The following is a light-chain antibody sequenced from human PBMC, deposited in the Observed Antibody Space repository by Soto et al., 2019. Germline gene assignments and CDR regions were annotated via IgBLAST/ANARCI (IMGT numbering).Light chain of an antibody. CDR3: CSYAGDYSYV. V-gene: IGLV2-11*01. CDR2: GVS. J-gene: IGLJ1*01. Sequence: QSALTQPRSVSGSPGQLVTISCTGTSSNVGAYNYVSWYQQHPGKAPKLIIYGVSHRPSGVPDRFSGSKSGNTASLTISGLQAEDEADYYCCSYAGDYSYVFVTGTKLTVL. CDR1: SSNVGAYNY.